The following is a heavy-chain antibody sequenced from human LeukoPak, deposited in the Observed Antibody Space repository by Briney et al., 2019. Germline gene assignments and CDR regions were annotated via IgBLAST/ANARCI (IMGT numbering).Heavy chain of an antibody. V-gene: IGHV4-4*07. CDR2: IYTSGST. CDR3: ARVRGTGYSYYFDY. D-gene: IGHD3/OR15-3a*01. CDR1: GGSISSYY. Sequence: KPSETLSLTCTVSGGSISSYYWSWIRQPAGKGLEWIGRIYTSGSTTYNPSLKSRVTMSVDTSKNQFSLKLSSVTAADTAVYYCARVRGTGYSYYFDYWGQGTLVTVSS. J-gene: IGHJ4*02.